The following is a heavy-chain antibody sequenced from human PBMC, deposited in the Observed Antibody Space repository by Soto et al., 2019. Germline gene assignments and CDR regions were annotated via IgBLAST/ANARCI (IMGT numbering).Heavy chain of an antibody. CDR2: NNHSGST. CDR3: ARVIGSCTKGVCSH. D-gene: IGHD2-8*01. J-gene: IGHJ3*01. CDR1: GGSFSGYY. Sequence: QVQLQQWGAGLLKPSETLSLTCAVYGGSFSGYYWSWIRQPPGKGLEWIGENNHSGSTNYNPSLKRRVTISVDTSKNQFSLRLSSVTAADTAVYYCARVIGSCTKGVCSHWGQGTMVTVSS. V-gene: IGHV4-34*01.